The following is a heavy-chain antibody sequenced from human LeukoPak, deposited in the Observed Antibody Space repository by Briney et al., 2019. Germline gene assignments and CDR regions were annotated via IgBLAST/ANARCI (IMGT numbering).Heavy chain of an antibody. CDR2: ISRSGTTI. CDR3: ARDPEQTAMINFDY. D-gene: IGHD5-18*01. J-gene: IGHJ4*02. Sequence: GGSLRLSCAASGFTFSDYYMSWIRKAPGKGLEWVTYISRSGTTIYYADSVKGRFTITRDNAKNSMYLQMNSLKADDTAVYYCARDPEQTAMINFDYWGQGTLVTVSS. CDR1: GFTFSDYY. V-gene: IGHV3-11*01.